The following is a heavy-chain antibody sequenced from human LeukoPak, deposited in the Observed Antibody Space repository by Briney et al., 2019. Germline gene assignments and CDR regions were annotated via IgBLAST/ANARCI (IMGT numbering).Heavy chain of an antibody. CDR1: GFTFSNYW. CDR2: IKQDGSEK. V-gene: IGHV3-7*01. CDR3: ARGRANW. Sequence: KTGGSLRLSCAASGFTFSNYWMNWVRQAPGKGLEWVANIKQDGSEKYYVDSVKGRFTVSRDNAKNSLYLQMNTLRAEDTAVYYCARGRANWWGQGTLVTVSS. J-gene: IGHJ4*02.